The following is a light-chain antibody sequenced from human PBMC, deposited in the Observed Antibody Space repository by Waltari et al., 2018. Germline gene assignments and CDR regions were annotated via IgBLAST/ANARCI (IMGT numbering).Light chain of an antibody. CDR1: TLPYQY. J-gene: IGLJ3*02. V-gene: IGLV3-25*03. Sequence: SYELTQPPSVSVSPGQTARITCSGNTLPYQYTFWYQQKPGQAPVLVIYKDRERPSGIPERFSGSSSGTLVTLTISGVQAEDEADYYCQSADSTSNYRMFGGGTKLTVL. CDR2: KDR. CDR3: QSADSTSNYRM.